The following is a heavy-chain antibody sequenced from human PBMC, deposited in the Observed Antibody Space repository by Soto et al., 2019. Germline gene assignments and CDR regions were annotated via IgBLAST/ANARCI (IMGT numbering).Heavy chain of an antibody. Sequence: EVQLLQSEGGLVQPGGSLRLSCAASGFTLSNYGMNWVRQAPGKGLEWVSGIGGSDGSTYYADSVKGRFTISRDNSKNTLYLQMNTLRAEDTAVYYCAKDKYYDRGQGTLVTVSS. CDR2: IGGSDGST. D-gene: IGHD3-22*01. CDR3: AKDKYYD. V-gene: IGHV3-23*01. J-gene: IGHJ4*02. CDR1: GFTLSNYG.